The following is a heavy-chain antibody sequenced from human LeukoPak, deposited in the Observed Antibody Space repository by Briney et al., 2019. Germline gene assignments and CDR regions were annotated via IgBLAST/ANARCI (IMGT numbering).Heavy chain of an antibody. V-gene: IGHV4-59*12. CDR1: GGSISSYY. CDR3: ARENSGSYREFDY. CDR2: IYYSGST. Sequence: KPSETLSLTCTVSGGSISSYYWSWIRQPPGKGLEWIGYIYYSGSTNYNPSLKSRVTISVDTFKNQFSLKLSSVTAADTAVFYCARENSGSYREFDYWGQGTLVTVSS. D-gene: IGHD1-26*01. J-gene: IGHJ4*02.